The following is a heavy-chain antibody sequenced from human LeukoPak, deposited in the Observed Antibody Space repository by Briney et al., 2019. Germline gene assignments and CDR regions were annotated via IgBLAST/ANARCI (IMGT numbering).Heavy chain of an antibody. Sequence: GGSLRLSCAASGFTFSSTWMSWVRQAPGKGPEWVSNIKEDGGEKNYVDSVKGRFIISRDNVKNSLYLQMNSLRDEDTAVYYCARDFGYCRGGSCYTRMDVWGKGTTVTVSS. CDR1: GFTFSSTW. CDR3: ARDFGYCRGGSCYTRMDV. V-gene: IGHV3-7*01. D-gene: IGHD2-15*01. CDR2: IKEDGGEK. J-gene: IGHJ6*03.